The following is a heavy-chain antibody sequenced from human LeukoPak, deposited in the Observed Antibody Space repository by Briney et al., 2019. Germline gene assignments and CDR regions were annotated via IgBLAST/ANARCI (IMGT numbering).Heavy chain of an antibody. CDR2: IYYSGST. CDR3: ARGPSERYYESSGYYYFDY. Sequence: SETLSLTCTVPGGSISSYYWSWIRQPPGKGLEWIGFIYYSGSTNYNPSLKSRVTISVDTSKNQFSLKLSSVTAADTAVYYCARGPSERYYESSGYYYFDYWGQGTLVTVSS. CDR1: GGSISSYY. D-gene: IGHD3-22*01. J-gene: IGHJ4*02. V-gene: IGHV4-59*12.